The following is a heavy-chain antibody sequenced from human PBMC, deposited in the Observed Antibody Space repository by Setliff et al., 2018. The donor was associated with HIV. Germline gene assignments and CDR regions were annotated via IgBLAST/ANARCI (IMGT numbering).Heavy chain of an antibody. J-gene: IGHJ4*01. CDR3: AHFTHFRDVYFDS. CDR2: IYWDDDV. V-gene: IGHV2-5*02. D-gene: IGHD2-21*01. CDR1: GFSLAATGVG. Sequence: SGPTLVNPPRTLTLTCTFSGFSLAATGVGVGWVRRPPGEGLEWLALIYWDDDVRYNPSLESRLTITKHTPKNQVVLTMSNMDPVDTATYFCAHFTHFRDVYFDSWGPGILVTVSS.